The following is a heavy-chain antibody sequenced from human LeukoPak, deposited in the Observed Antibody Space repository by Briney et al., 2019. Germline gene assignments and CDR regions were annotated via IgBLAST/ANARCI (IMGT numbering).Heavy chain of an antibody. CDR3: ARVVRVSGSYY. J-gene: IGHJ4*02. CDR1: GFTFSSYW. D-gene: IGHD3-16*01. V-gene: IGHV3-74*01. CDR2: INSDGSST. Sequence: GGSLRLSCAASGFTFSSYWMHWVRQAPGKGLVWVPRINSDGSSTSYADSVKGRFTISRDNAKNTLYLQMNSLRAEDTAVYYCARVVRVSGSYYWGQGTLVTVSS.